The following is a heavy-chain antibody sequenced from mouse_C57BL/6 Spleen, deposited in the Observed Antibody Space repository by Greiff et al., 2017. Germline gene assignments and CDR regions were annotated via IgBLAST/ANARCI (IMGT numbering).Heavy chain of an antibody. CDR2: IYPGSGNT. CDR3: ARDGNLDY. V-gene: IGHV1-76*01. D-gene: IGHD2-1*01. CDR1: GYTFTDYY. J-gene: IGHJ2*01. Sequence: QVQLKESGAELVRPGASVKLSCKASGYTFTDYYINWVKQRPGQGLEWIARIYPGSGNTYYNEKFKGKATLTAEKSSSTAYMQLSSLTSEDSAVYFCARDGNLDYWGQGTTHTVSS.